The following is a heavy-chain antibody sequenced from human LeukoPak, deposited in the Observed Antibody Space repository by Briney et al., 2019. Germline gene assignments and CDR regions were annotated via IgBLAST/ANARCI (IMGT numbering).Heavy chain of an antibody. V-gene: IGHV3-23*01. J-gene: IGHJ4*02. CDR3: AKTSADYGDKWGKEIRYYFDY. CDR2: ISGSGGST. D-gene: IGHD4-17*01. Sequence: PGGSLRLSCAASGFTFSSYAMSWVRQAPGKGLEWVSAISGSGGSTYYADSVKGRFTISRDNSKNTLYLQMNSLRAEDTAVYYCAKTSADYGDKWGKEIRYYFDYWGQGTLVTVSS. CDR1: GFTFSSYA.